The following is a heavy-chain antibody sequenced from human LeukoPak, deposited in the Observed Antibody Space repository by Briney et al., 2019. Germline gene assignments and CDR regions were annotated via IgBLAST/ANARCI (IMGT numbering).Heavy chain of an antibody. Sequence: SVKVSCKASGGTFSSYAISWVRQAPGQGLEWMGRIIPIFGTANYAQKFQGRVTITTDESTSTAYMELSSLRSEDTAVYYCARDFNYGDYDLDYWGQGTQVTVSS. V-gene: IGHV1-69*05. D-gene: IGHD4-17*01. CDR3: ARDFNYGDYDLDY. J-gene: IGHJ4*02. CDR2: IIPIFGTA. CDR1: GGTFSSYA.